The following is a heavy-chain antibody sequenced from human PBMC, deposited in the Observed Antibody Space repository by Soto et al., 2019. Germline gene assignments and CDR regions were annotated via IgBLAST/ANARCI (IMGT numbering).Heavy chain of an antibody. V-gene: IGHV1-18*01. CDR2: ISAYNVKT. Sequence: QVQLVQSGAEVKKPGASVKVSCKASGYTVTSYDISWVRQAPGQGLEWMGWISAYNVKTNYAQKLQGRVTMTTDPSTKTAYMELRSLRSDDTAVYYCARTYTSGWYVFDYWGQGTLLSVSS. D-gene: IGHD6-19*01. CDR3: ARTYTSGWYVFDY. CDR1: GYTVTSYD. J-gene: IGHJ4*02.